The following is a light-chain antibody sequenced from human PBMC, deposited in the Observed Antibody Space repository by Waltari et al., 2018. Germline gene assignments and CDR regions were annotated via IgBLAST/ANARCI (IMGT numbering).Light chain of an antibody. J-gene: IGLJ3*02. CDR3: CSYTGTYTHWV. V-gene: IGLV2-11*01. CDR2: DVS. CDR1: SNDVGAYNY. Sequence: QSALTQPRSVSGYPGQSVTISCTGTSNDVGAYNYVSWHQQHPGKAPKLMIYDVSKRPSGVPDRFSASKSGNTASLTISGLQAEDEADYYCCSYTGTYTHWVFGGGTKLTVL.